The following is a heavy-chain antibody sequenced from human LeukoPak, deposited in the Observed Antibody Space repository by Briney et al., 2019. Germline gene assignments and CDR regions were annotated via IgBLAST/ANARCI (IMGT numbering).Heavy chain of an antibody. D-gene: IGHD2-15*01. CDR2: IIPIFGTA. Sequence: AVNVSCKASGGTFSSYAISWVRQAPGQGLEWMGRIIPIFGTANYAQRFQGRVTITTDESTSTAYMELSSLRSEDTAVYYCARAGYCSGGSCYVGAFDIWGQGTMVTVSS. J-gene: IGHJ3*02. CDR1: GGTFSSYA. CDR3: ARAGYCSGGSCYVGAFDI. V-gene: IGHV1-69*05.